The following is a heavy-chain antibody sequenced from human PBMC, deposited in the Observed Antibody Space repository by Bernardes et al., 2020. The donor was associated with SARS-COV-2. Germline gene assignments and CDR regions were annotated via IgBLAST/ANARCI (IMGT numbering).Heavy chain of an antibody. CDR1: GGSISSYY. Sequence: SETLSLTCTVSGGSISSYYWSWIRQPAGKGLEWIGRIYTSGSTNYNPSLKSRVTMSVDTSKNQFSLKLSSVTAADTAVYYCARGYSSSWWGVGWFDPWGQGTLVTVSS. V-gene: IGHV4-4*07. D-gene: IGHD6-13*01. CDR2: IYTSGST. CDR3: ARGYSSSWWGVGWFDP. J-gene: IGHJ5*02.